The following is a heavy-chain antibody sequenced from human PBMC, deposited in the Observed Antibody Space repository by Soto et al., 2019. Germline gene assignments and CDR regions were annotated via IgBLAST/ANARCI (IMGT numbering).Heavy chain of an antibody. V-gene: IGHV3-23*01. CDR1: GFTFSSYG. CDR2: ISGSGGST. J-gene: IGHJ4*02. Sequence: EVQQLESGGGLVQPGGSLRLSCAASGFTFSSYGMSWVRQAPGKGLEWVSAISGSGGSTYNADSVMGRFTISRDNSKNTLYLQMNSLRAEDTAVYYCAKNEGYSSGWYLDWGQGTLVTVSS. D-gene: IGHD6-19*01. CDR3: AKNEGYSSGWYLD.